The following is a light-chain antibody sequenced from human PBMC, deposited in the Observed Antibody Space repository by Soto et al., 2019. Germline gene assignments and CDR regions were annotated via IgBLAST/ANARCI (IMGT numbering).Light chain of an antibody. J-gene: IGKJ1*01. CDR3: PQYSSSPRT. CDR1: QSVSSY. Sequence: EIVWTQSPATLSLSPGERATLSCRASQSVSSYLPWYQQKPGQAPRLLIYDASRRATGIPDRFGGSGSGTDFTLTISRLEPEDFAVHYCPQYSSSPRTFGQRTKADI. CDR2: DAS. V-gene: IGKV3-20*01.